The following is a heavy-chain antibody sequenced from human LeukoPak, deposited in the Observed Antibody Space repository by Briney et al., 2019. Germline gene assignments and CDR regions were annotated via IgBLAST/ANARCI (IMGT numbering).Heavy chain of an antibody. CDR1: GLTFDDYA. V-gene: IGHV3-9*03. D-gene: IGHD6-19*01. Sequence: GGSLRLSCAASGLTFDDYAMHWVRQAPGKGLEWVSGISWNSGSIGYADSVKGRFTISRDNAKNSLYLQMNSLRAEDMALYYCAKGQIAVAGRDWFDPWGQGTLVTVSP. CDR2: ISWNSGSI. J-gene: IGHJ5*02. CDR3: AKGQIAVAGRDWFDP.